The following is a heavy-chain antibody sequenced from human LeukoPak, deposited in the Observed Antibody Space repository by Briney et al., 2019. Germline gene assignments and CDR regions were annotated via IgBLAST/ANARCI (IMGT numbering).Heavy chain of an antibody. V-gene: IGHV3-23*01. D-gene: IGHD2-2*01. Sequence: GGSLRLSCSASGFTFTSYSMNWVRQAPGKGLEWVSAISGSGGSTYYADSVKGRFTISRDNSKNTLYLQMNSLRAEDTAVYYCAKDRTRVVPAAPECDYWGQGTLVTVSS. CDR1: GFTFTSYS. CDR2: ISGSGGST. J-gene: IGHJ4*02. CDR3: AKDRTRVVPAAPECDY.